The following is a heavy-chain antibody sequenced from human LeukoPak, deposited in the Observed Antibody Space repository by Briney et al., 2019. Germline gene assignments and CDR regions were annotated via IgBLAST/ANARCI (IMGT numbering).Heavy chain of an antibody. CDR1: GCIFTGDY. Sequence: ASVKVSCKASGCIFTGDYMHWVRQAPGQGLEWLGWINPNSGGTNYAQKFQGRVTMTRDTSISTAYMELSRLRSDDTAVYHCARDSSGWYYWFDPWGQGTLVTVSS. V-gene: IGHV1-2*02. CDR3: ARDSSGWYYWFDP. D-gene: IGHD6-19*01. CDR2: INPNSGGT. J-gene: IGHJ5*02.